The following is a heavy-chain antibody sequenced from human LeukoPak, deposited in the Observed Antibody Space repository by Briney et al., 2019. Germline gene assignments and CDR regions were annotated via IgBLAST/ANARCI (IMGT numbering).Heavy chain of an antibody. Sequence: SSVKVSCKASGGTFSSYAISWVRQAPGRGLEWMGGIIPIFGTANYAQKFQSRVTITTDESTSTAYMELSSLRSEDTAVYYCASHPKRHYYMDVWGKGTTVTVSS. CDR2: IIPIFGTA. CDR1: GGTFSSYA. J-gene: IGHJ6*03. V-gene: IGHV1-69*05. CDR3: ASHPKRHYYMDV.